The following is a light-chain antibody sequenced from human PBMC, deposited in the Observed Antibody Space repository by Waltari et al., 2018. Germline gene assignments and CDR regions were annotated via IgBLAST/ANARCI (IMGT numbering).Light chain of an antibody. CDR3: SSYTSSSTWV. Sequence: QSALTQPASVSGSPGQSITISCTGTSSDVGGYNYVSWYQQHPGTAPKLTIYEVSNRPSGVANRFSGSQSGNLASLTSPGLQAEDEADYYCSSYTSSSTWVFGGGTKLTVL. CDR2: EVS. V-gene: IGLV2-14*01. J-gene: IGLJ3*02. CDR1: SSDVGGYNY.